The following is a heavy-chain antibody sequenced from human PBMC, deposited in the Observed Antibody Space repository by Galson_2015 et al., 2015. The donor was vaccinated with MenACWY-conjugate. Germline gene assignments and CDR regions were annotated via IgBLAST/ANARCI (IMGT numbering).Heavy chain of an antibody. V-gene: IGHV4-34*01. CDR2: INHSGST. CDR3: ARVRGYSYGYGDY. Sequence: ETLSLTCAVYGGSFSGYHWTWIRQPPGKGLEWIGEINHSGSTNYNPSLKSRVTMSLDTSKNQFSLKLTSVTAADTAVYYCARVRGYSYGYGDYWGQGTLVTISS. D-gene: IGHD5-18*01. J-gene: IGHJ4*02. CDR1: GGSFSGYH.